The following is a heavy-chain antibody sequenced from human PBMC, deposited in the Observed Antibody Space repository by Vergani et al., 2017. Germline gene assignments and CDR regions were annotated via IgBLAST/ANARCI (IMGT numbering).Heavy chain of an antibody. CDR1: GDSSNNDDYY. J-gene: IGHJ4*02. D-gene: IGHD3-22*01. CDR3: ARVAGCSDGYYLG. CDR2: IHYSGST. Sequence: QLQLQQSGPGLVQPSQTLSLTCIVSGDSSNNDDYYWSWIRQPPGKGLEWIGYIHYSGSTYQNPSLESRLTMSSDTSRTQFSLNLISVTAGDTAVYYCARVAGCSDGYYLGWGQGTPVTVSS. V-gene: IGHV4-30-4*08.